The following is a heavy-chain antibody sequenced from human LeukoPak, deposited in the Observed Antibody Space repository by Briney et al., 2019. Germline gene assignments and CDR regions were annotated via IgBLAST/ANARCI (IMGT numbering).Heavy chain of an antibody. CDR3: AKGAVYSYGLGYSDY. Sequence: PGRSLRLSCAASGFTFSSYGMHWVRQAPGKGLEWVAVIWYDGSNKYYADSVKGRFTISRDNSKNTLYLQMNSLRAEDTAVYYCAKGAVYSYGLGYSDYWGQGTLVTVSS. CDR1: GFTFSSYG. CDR2: IWYDGSNK. D-gene: IGHD5-18*01. V-gene: IGHV3-33*06. J-gene: IGHJ4*02.